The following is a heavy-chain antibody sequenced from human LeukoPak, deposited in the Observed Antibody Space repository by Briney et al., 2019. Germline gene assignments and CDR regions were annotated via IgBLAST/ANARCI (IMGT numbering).Heavy chain of an antibody. Sequence: GGSLRLSCAASGFTFNNYWMTWFRQAPGEGLEWVSLISSSGGSTFYADSVKGRFTISRDNSKNTLYLQMNSLRAEDTAVYYCAKHPAYCGSASCYPYFDYWGQGTLVTVSS. CDR3: AKHPAYCGSASCYPYFDY. V-gene: IGHV3-23*01. CDR2: ISSSGGST. CDR1: GFTFNNYW. D-gene: IGHD2-2*01. J-gene: IGHJ4*02.